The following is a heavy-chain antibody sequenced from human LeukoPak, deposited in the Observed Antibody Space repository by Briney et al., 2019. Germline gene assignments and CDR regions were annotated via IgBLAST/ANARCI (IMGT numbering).Heavy chain of an antibody. CDR2: INHSGST. J-gene: IGHJ4*02. CDR3: ARASYDSSGYYFDY. Sequence: SETLSLTCAVYGGSFSGYYWSWIRQPPGKGLEWIGEINHSGSTNYNPSLKSRVTISVDTSKNQFSLKLSSVTAADTAVHYCARASYDSSGYYFDYWGQGTLVTVSS. D-gene: IGHD3-22*01. CDR1: GGSFSGYY. V-gene: IGHV4-34*01.